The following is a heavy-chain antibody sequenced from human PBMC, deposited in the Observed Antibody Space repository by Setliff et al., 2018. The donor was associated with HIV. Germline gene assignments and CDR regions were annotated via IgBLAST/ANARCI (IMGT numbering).Heavy chain of an antibody. V-gene: IGHV4-61*09. CDR1: GDCMNSVSYS. Sequence: SETLSLTCTVSGDCMNSVSYSWAWLRQSSGKGPEWIGHVYARGSANYNPSLTSRVTISVPTSKNQFSLNLNSVTAADTATYYCARAKTIGSSALFLDPWGQGTPVTVSS. J-gene: IGHJ5*02. CDR3: ARAKTIGSSALFLDP. D-gene: IGHD2-2*03. CDR2: VYARGSA.